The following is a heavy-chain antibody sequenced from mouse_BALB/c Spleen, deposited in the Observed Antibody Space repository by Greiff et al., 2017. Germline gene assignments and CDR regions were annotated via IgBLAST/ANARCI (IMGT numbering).Heavy chain of an antibody. Sequence: DVQLVESGGGLVKPGGSLKLSCAASGFTFSSYAMSWVRQSPEKRLEWVAEISSGGSYTYYPDTVTGRFTISRDNAKNTLYLEMSSLRSEDTAMYYCARVGYYGSSHFDYWGQGTTLTVSS. CDR1: GFTFSSYA. CDR2: ISSGGSYT. D-gene: IGHD1-1*01. CDR3: ARVGYYGSSHFDY. V-gene: IGHV5-9-4*01. J-gene: IGHJ2*01.